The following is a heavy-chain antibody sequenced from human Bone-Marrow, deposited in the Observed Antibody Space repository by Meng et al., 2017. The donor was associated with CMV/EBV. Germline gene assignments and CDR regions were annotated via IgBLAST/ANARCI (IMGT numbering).Heavy chain of an antibody. Sequence: GGSLRLSCAASRFTFSSYGMHWVRQAPGKGLEWVAFIRYDGTNKYYADSVRGRFTISRDNAKNSLYLQMNSLRVEDTALYYCAKDLEDMVVWGQGTLVTVSS. V-gene: IGHV3-30*02. CDR3: AKDLEDMVV. D-gene: IGHD2-15*01. CDR1: RFTFSSYG. CDR2: IRYDGTNK. J-gene: IGHJ4*02.